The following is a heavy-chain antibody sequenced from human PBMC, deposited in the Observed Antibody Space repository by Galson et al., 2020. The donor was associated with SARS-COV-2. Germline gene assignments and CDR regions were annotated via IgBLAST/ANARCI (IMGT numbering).Heavy chain of an antibody. CDR3: ARASGGGFLWFGDRPIYYYYGMDL. J-gene: IGHJ6*02. CDR2: TNHSGST. V-gene: IGHV4-34*01. Sequence: SETLSLTCAVYGGSFNDYYWTWIRQPPGKGLEWIGKTNHSGSTNYNPSLKSRVTILVDTSKNQFSLRLSSVTAADTAVYYCARASGGGFLWFGDRPIYYYYGMDLWGQGTTVTVSS. D-gene: IGHD3-10*01. CDR1: GGSFNDYY.